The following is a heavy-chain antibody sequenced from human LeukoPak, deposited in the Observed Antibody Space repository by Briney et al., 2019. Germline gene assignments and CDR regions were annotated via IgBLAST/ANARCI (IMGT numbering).Heavy chain of an antibody. CDR3: ARHYDTSGYYPFDY. D-gene: IGHD3-22*01. V-gene: IGHV4-59*08. CDR2: IYYSGST. J-gene: IGHJ4*02. CDR1: GGSIGSYY. Sequence: SETLSLTCTVSGGSIGSYYWSWIRQPPGKGLEWIGYIYYSGSTKYNPSLKSRVSISVDTSKNQFSLKLSSVTAADTAVYYCARHYDTSGYYPFDYWGQGTLVTVSS.